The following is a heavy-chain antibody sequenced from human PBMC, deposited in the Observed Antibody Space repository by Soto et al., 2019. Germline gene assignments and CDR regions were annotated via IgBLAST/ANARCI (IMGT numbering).Heavy chain of an antibody. CDR1: GYTFTSYY. J-gene: IGHJ4*02. Sequence: GASVKVSCKASGYTFTSYYMHWVRQAPGQGLEWMGIINPSGGSTSYAQKFQGRVTMTRDTSTGTVYMELSSLRSEDTAVYYCARDQGGGYDVYYFDYWGQGTLVTVSS. V-gene: IGHV1-46*01. D-gene: IGHD5-12*01. CDR3: ARDQGGGYDVYYFDY. CDR2: INPSGGST.